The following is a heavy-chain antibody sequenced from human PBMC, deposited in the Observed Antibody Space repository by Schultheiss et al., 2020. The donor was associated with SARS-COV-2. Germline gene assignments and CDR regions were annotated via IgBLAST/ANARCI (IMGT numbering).Heavy chain of an antibody. J-gene: IGHJ6*03. V-gene: IGHV4-39*07. CDR1: GGSISSSSYY. Sequence: SCTVSGGSISSSSYYWGWIRQPPGKGLEWIGSIYYSGSTYYNPSLKSRVTISVDTSKNQFSLKLSSVTAADTAVYFCARDFNRYCTSTSCDKGYFYSYMDVWGKGTTVTVSS. CDR3: ARDFNRYCTSTSCDKGYFYSYMDV. CDR2: IYYSGST. D-gene: IGHD2-2*01.